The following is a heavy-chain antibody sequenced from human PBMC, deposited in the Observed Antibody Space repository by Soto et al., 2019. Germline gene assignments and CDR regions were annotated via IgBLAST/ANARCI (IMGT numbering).Heavy chain of an antibody. Sequence: QLQLQESGPGLVKPSETLSLTCTVSGGSISSSSYYWGWIRQPPGKGLELIGSIYYSGSTYYNPSLKSRVTISVDTSKNQFSLKLSSVTAADTAVYYCARASGGGKWLAGWFDPWGQGTLVTVSS. J-gene: IGHJ5*02. CDR2: IYYSGST. CDR3: ARASGGGKWLAGWFDP. D-gene: IGHD6-19*01. CDR1: GGSISSSSYY. V-gene: IGHV4-39*01.